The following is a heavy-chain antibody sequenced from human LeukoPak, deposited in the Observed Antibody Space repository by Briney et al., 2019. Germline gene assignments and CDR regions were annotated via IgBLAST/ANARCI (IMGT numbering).Heavy chain of an antibody. CDR2: INHSGSS. CDR3: ARAQGYCSGVTCYSRWFDP. CDR1: GGSISSHH. D-gene: IGHD2-15*01. Sequence: SETLSLTCTVSGGSISSHHWNWIRQAPGPGLEWIGYINHSGSSNYNPSLKSRVTMSVDTSKNQFSLKLSSVTAADTAVYYCARAQGYCSGVTCYSRWFDPWGQGTLVTVSS. J-gene: IGHJ5*02. V-gene: IGHV4-59*11.